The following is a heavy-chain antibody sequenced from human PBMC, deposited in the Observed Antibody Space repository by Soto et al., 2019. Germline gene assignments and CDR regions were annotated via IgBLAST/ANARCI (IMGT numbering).Heavy chain of an antibody. J-gene: IGHJ4*02. V-gene: IGHV1-69*02. D-gene: IGHD2-15*01. CDR2: IIPILGIA. CDR3: ARGSPVYCSGGSCYFGAFDY. Sequence: KVSCKASGGTFSSYTISWVRQAPGQGLEWMGRIIPILGIANYAQKFQGRVTITADKSTSTAYMELSSLRSEDTAVYYCARGSPVYCSGGSCYFGAFDYWGQGTLVTVSS. CDR1: GGTFSSYT.